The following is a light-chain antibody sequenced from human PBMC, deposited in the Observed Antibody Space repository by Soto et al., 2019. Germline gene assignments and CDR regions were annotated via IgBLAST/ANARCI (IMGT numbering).Light chain of an antibody. CDR3: QQYGTSPRT. V-gene: IGKV3-20*01. Sequence: DIVLTQSPCTLSLSPGERATLSCRASQSVSISYLAWYQQQPGQAPRLLIYGASSRATGIPDRFSGSGSGTDFTLTISRLEPEDFAVYYCQQYGTSPRTFGQGTKVDIK. J-gene: IGKJ1*01. CDR1: QSVSISY. CDR2: GAS.